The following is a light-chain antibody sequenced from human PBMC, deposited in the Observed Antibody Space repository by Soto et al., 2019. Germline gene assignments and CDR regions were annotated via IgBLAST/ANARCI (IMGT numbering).Light chain of an antibody. J-gene: IGLJ2*01. Sequence: QSVLTQSPSASASLGASVKLTCTLSSGHSTYAIAWHQQKPEKGPRYLMKINSDGSHNKGDGVPDRFSGSSSGAERYLTISCLQSEDEADYYCQTWDTGIQVFGGGTKLTVL. CDR3: QTWDTGIQV. CDR1: SGHSTYA. V-gene: IGLV4-69*01. CDR2: INSDGSH.